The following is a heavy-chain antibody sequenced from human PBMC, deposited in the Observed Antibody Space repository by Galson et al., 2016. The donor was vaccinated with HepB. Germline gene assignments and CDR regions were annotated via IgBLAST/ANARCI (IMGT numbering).Heavy chain of an antibody. J-gene: IGHJ5*02. D-gene: IGHD1-26*01. Sequence: SLRLSCAASGFIVSSKFMNWVRQAPGKGLEWVSVIYSGGSTYYADSVKGRFTISRDNSKNTLYLQMNSLRAEDTAVYYCAAGRADAWEILGSWGQGTLVTASS. CDR1: GFIVSSKF. CDR3: AAGRADAWEILGS. CDR2: IYSGGST. V-gene: IGHV3-53*01.